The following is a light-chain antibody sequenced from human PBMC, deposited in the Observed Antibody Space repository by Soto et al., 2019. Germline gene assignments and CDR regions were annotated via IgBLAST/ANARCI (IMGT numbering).Light chain of an antibody. CDR2: GAS. J-gene: IGKJ2*01. V-gene: IGKV3D-15*01. Sequence: EVVVTQSPATLSVAPGESATFSCRTSQSVSTNVAWYQHRPGQPPRLLIYGASTRATGIPARFSGSGSRTQFTLTISSLQSEDFALYYCLQYNNRPPYAFGQVTQLEIK. CDR1: QSVSTN. CDR3: LQYNNRPPYA.